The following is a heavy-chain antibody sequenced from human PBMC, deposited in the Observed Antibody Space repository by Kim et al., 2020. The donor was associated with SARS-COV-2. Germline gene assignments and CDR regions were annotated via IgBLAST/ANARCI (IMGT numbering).Heavy chain of an antibody. D-gene: IGHD6-13*01. V-gene: IGHV1-69*13. CDR1: GGTFSSYA. J-gene: IGHJ4*02. CDR2: IIPIFGTA. CDR3: ALRRESRGYSSSWR. Sequence: SVKVSCKASGGTFSSYAISWVRQAPGQGLEWMGGIIPIFGTANYAQKFQGRVTITADESTSTAYMELSSLRSEDTAVYYCALRRESRGYSSSWRWGQGTLVTVSS.